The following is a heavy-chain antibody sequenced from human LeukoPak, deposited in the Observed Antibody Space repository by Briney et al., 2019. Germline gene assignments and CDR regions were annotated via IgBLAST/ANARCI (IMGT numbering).Heavy chain of an antibody. CDR3: ARGRSHMVRGRVFDY. D-gene: IGHD3-10*01. CDR1: GYTFTGYY. V-gene: IGHV1-2*06. Sequence: ASVKVSCKASGYTFTGYYMHWVRQAPGQGLEWMGRINPNSGGTNYAQKFQGRVTMTRDTSISTAYMELSRLRSDDTAVYYCARGRSHMVRGRVFDYWGQGTLVTVSS. J-gene: IGHJ4*02. CDR2: INPNSGGT.